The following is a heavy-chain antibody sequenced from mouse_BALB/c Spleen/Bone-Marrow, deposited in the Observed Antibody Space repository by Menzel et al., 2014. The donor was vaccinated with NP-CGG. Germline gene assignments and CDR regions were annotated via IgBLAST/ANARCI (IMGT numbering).Heavy chain of an antibody. Sequence: VQLKESGPDLVKPGASVKISCKASGYSFTDYYMHWVKQSPGKSLEWIGRVNPNNGGTDYNQKFEGKAILTVDKSSSTAYMKLRSLTSEDSAVYYCARGPTTVVAYYYTLNYWGQGTSVTVSS. CDR3: ARGPTTVVAYYYTLNY. V-gene: IGHV1-34*01. CDR1: GYSFTDYY. CDR2: VNPNNGGT. J-gene: IGHJ4*01. D-gene: IGHD1-1*01.